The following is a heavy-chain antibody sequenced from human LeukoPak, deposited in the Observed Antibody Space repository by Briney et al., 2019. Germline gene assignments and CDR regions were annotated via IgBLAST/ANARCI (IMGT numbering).Heavy chain of an antibody. Sequence: QPGGSLRLSCAASGFTFSSYAMSWVRQAPGKGLEWVSAISGSGGSTYYADSVKGRFTISRDNSKNTLYLQMNSLRAEDTAVYYCATFWGSLESDYLRDAMDVWGQGTTVTVSS. D-gene: IGHD4-17*01. V-gene: IGHV3-23*01. J-gene: IGHJ6*02. CDR1: GFTFSSYA. CDR2: ISGSGGST. CDR3: ATFWGSLESDYLRDAMDV.